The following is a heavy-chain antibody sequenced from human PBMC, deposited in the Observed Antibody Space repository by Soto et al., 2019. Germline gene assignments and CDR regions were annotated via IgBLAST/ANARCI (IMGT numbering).Heavy chain of an antibody. Sequence: GGSLRLSCAASGFTFSSYAMHWVRQAPGKGLEWVAVISYDGSNKYYADSVKGRFTISRDNSKNTLYLQMNSLRAEDTAVYYCAQSGYGDTYGMDVWGQGTTVTVSS. CDR1: GFTFSSYA. D-gene: IGHD5-12*01. J-gene: IGHJ6*02. V-gene: IGHV3-30-3*01. CDR2: ISYDGSNK. CDR3: AQSGYGDTYGMDV.